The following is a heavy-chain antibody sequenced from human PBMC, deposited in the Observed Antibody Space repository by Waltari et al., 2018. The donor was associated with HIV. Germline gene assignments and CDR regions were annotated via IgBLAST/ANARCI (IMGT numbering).Heavy chain of an antibody. CDR2: ISYDGSNK. Sequence: QVQLVESGGGVVQPGRSLRLSCAASGFTFSSYGMHWVRQAPVKGLEWVAVISYDGSNKYYADSVKGRFTISRDNSKNTLYLQMNSLRAEDTAVYYCAKDHTRAAGATWDYFDYWGQGTLVTVSS. CDR3: AKDHTRAAGATWDYFDY. D-gene: IGHD1-26*01. J-gene: IGHJ4*02. V-gene: IGHV3-30*18. CDR1: GFTFSSYG.